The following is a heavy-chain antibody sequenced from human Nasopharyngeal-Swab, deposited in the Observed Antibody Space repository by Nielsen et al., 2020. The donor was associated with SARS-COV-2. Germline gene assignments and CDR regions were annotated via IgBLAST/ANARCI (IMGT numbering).Heavy chain of an antibody. Sequence: SETLSLTCAVYGGSFSGYYWSWIRQLPGKGLEWIGEINHSGSTNYNPSLKSRVTISVDTSKNQFSLKLSSVTAADTAVYYCAGSGSYYDARQKHDYWGQGTLVTVSS. CDR2: INHSGST. CDR3: AGSGSYYDARQKHDY. J-gene: IGHJ4*02. D-gene: IGHD3-10*01. CDR1: GGSFSGYY. V-gene: IGHV4-34*01.